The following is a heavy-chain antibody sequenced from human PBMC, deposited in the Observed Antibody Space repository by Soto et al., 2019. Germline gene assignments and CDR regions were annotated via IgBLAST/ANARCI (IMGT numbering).Heavy chain of an antibody. CDR3: ATESGGVEWLRFDE. V-gene: IGHV1-24*01. J-gene: IGHJ4*02. CDR1: GYTLTELS. Sequence: ASVKVSCKVSGYTLTELSMHWVRQAPGKGLEWMGGFDPEDGETIYAQKFQGRVTMTEDTSTDTAYMELSSLRSEDTAVYYCATESGGVEWLRFDEWGQGTLVTVSS. D-gene: IGHD5-12*01. CDR2: FDPEDGET.